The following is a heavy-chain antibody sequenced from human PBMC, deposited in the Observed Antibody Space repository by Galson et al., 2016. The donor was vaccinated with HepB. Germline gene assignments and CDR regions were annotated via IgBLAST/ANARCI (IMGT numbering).Heavy chain of an antibody. CDR2: IRSKDYGGTT. D-gene: IGHD3-3*01. J-gene: IGHJ6*02. V-gene: IGHV3-49*03. Sequence: SLRLSCAASGFTLGDYAMTWFRQAPGKGLEWVAFIRSKDYGGTTDYAASVKGRFTISRDDSKSVAYLQMNSLKTDDTAVYYCTSYDFWSGPDFYYGLGVWGQGTTVTVSS. CDR3: TSYDFWSGPDFYYGLGV. CDR1: GFTLGDYA.